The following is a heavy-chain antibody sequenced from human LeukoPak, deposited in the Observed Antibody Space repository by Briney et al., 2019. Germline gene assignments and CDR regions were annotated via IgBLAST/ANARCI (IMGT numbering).Heavy chain of an antibody. J-gene: IGHJ3*02. Sequence: GGSLRLSCAASGFTVSSNYMSWVRQAPGKGLERVSVIYSGGSTYYADSVKGRFTISRDNSKNTLYLQMNSLRAEDTAVYYCARDHRLVDAFDIWGQGTMVTVSS. CDR3: ARDHRLVDAFDI. V-gene: IGHV3-66*02. CDR2: IYSGGST. D-gene: IGHD1-14*01. CDR1: GFTVSSNY.